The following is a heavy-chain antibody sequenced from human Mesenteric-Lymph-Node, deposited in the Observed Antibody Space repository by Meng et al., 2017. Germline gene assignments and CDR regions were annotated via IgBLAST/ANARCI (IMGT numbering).Heavy chain of an antibody. J-gene: IGHJ4*02. CDR3: ARDPYATGWAG. CDR2: INHSGST. D-gene: IGHD2-2*01. V-gene: IGHV4-34*01. CDR1: GGSLSGAD. Sequence: LQEWGDGVLSHWDPLAPPFTVDGGSLSGADWSWMSQPPGKGREWIGEINHSGSTNYNPSLKSRVTISLDKSKNQFSLTLRSVTAADTAVYYCARDPYATGWAGWGQGTLVTVSS.